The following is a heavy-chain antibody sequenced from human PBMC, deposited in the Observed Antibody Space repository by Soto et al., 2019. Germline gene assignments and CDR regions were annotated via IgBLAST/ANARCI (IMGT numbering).Heavy chain of an antibody. CDR3: ARGRGAARPYYFDY. CDR2: IIPILGIA. CDR1: GGTFSSYT. Sequence: QVQLVQSGAEVKKPGSSLKVSCKASGGTFSSYTISWVRQATGQGLEWLGRIIPILGIANYAQKFQGRVTITADKSTSTGYMGLSSLRSEDTAVYYCARGRGAARPYYFDYWGQGTLVTVSS. V-gene: IGHV1-69*02. D-gene: IGHD6-6*01. J-gene: IGHJ4*02.